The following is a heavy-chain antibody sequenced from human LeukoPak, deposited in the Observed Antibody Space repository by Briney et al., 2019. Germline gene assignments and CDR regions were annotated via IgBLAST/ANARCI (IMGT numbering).Heavy chain of an antibody. CDR1: GFTFNSYA. CDR3: ARSNRDAFDM. D-gene: IGHD2/OR15-2a*01. CDR2: ISSSGTTK. Sequence: PGGSLRLSCAASGFTFNSYAMSWVRQAPGKGLEWVSYISSSGTTKYYADSVKGRFTLSRDNAKKSLSQQMNSLRAEDTAIYYCARSNRDAFDMWGQGTVVTVSS. V-gene: IGHV3-48*04. J-gene: IGHJ3*02.